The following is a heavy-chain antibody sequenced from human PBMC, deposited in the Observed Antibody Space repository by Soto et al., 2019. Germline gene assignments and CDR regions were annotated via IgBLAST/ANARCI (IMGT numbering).Heavy chain of an antibody. D-gene: IGHD6-13*01. CDR1: GGSINIDHYH. J-gene: IGHJ5*02. CDR3: ARGWSRYSSRSRKKSNWFDP. V-gene: IGHV4-30-4*01. Sequence: PSETLSLTCTVSGGSINIDHYHWTWIRQTPGKGLEWIGYIHYTGSISYNPSLQSRLTISVDTSKNQFSLKLSSVTAADTAVYYCARGWSRYSSRSRKKSNWFDPWGQGTLVTVSS. CDR2: IHYTGSI.